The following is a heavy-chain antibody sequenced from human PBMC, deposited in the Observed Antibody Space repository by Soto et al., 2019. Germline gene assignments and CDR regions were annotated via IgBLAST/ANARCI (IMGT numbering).Heavy chain of an antibody. J-gene: IGHJ4*02. CDR2: ISGSGGST. D-gene: IGHD6-13*01. V-gene: IGHV3-23*01. Sequence: GGSLRLSCAASGFTFSSYAMSWVRQAPGKGLEWVSAISGSGGSTYYADSVKGRFTISRDNSKNTLYLQMNSLRAEDTAVYYCASGYSSSRSYFDYWGQGTLVTVSS. CDR3: ASGYSSSRSYFDY. CDR1: GFTFSSYA.